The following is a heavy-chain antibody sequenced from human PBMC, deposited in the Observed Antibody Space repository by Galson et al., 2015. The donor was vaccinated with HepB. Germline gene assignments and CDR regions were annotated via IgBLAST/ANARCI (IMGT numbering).Heavy chain of an antibody. CDR2: ISGSGGGT. CDR3: AKAGSSRRYFDL. Sequence: SLRLSCAASGFTFSSYAMTWVRQAPGKGLEWVSAISGSGGGTYYAGSEKGRFTISRDNTKNTLYLQMNSLRAEDTAMYYCAKAGSSRRYFDLWGRGTLVTVSS. J-gene: IGHJ2*01. CDR1: GFTFSSYA. D-gene: IGHD2-15*01. V-gene: IGHV3-23*01.